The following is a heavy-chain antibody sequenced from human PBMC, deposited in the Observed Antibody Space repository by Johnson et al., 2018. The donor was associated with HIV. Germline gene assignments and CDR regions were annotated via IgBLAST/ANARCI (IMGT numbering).Heavy chain of an antibody. CDR3: ARGVRYCSGGSCYNDAFGI. D-gene: IGHD2-15*01. CDR1: GFTFDDYG. CDR2: INWNGGST. V-gene: IGHV3-20*04. Sequence: ESGGGVVRPGGSLRLSCAASGFTFDDYGMSWVRQAPGKGLEWVSGINWNGGSTGYADSVKGRFTISRDNAKSSLYLQVNSLRAEDTALYYCARGVRYCSGGSCYNDAFGIWGQGTMVTVSS. J-gene: IGHJ3*02.